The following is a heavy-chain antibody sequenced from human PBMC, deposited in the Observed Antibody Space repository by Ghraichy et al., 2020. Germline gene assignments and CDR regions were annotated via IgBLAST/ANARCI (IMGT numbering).Heavy chain of an antibody. D-gene: IGHD3-16*01. V-gene: IGHV4-34*01. Sequence: SETLSLTCAYYGGSFSGYWWSWIRQAPGKELEWIGEINHSGSSTNYNPSLKSRVTMSVDTSKNLVSLKLTSVTAADTAVYYCARGYDYVWGADGYWGQGTLVTVSS. CDR3: ARGYDYVWGADGY. J-gene: IGHJ4*02. CDR2: INHSGSST. CDR1: GGSFSGYW.